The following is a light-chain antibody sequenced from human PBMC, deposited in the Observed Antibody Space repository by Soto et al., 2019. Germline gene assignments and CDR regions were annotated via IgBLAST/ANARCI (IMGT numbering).Light chain of an antibody. CDR1: SSDVGGYNY. Sequence: QSALTQPASVSGSPGQSITISCTGTSSDVGGYNYVSWYQQHPGKAPKLMIYEVSNRPSGISSRFSGSKSGNTASLTISGLQAEDEADYYCSSYTISTTRVFGGGTKVTVL. J-gene: IGLJ3*02. CDR2: EVS. CDR3: SSYTISTTRV. V-gene: IGLV2-14*01.